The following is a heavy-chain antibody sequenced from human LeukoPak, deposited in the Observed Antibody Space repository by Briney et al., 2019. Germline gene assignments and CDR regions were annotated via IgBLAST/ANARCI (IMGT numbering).Heavy chain of an antibody. D-gene: IGHD2-2*02. Sequence: GASVKVSCKASGYTFTSYGISWVRQAPGQGLEWMGWISAYNGNTNYAQKLQGRVTMTTDTSTSTAYMELRSLRSDDTAVYYCARDWDCSSTCCYTEEGWFDPWGQGTLVTVSS. V-gene: IGHV1-18*01. CDR3: ARDWDCSSTCCYTEEGWFDP. CDR2: ISAYNGNT. CDR1: GYTFTSYG. J-gene: IGHJ5*02.